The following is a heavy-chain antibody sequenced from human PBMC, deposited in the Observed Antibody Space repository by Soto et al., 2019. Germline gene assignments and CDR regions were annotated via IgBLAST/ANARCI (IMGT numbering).Heavy chain of an antibody. CDR3: ARNGTQTGYSYGMDV. D-gene: IGHD1-1*01. V-gene: IGHV1-8*01. J-gene: IGHJ6*02. CDR2: MNPNSGNT. Sequence: ASLKGPCNGSGSAFISYDINWVRQAPVQGLEWMGWMNPNSGNTGYAQKFQGRVTITADESTSTSFMEVSSLRSEDTAVYYCARNGTQTGYSYGMDVWGQGTMVTVSS. CDR1: GSAFISYD.